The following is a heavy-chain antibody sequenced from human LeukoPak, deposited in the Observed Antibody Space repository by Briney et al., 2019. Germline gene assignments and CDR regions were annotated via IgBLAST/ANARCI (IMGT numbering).Heavy chain of an antibody. CDR2: ISSSGSTI. Sequence: GGSLRLSCEASGFTFSIYEMNWVRQAPGKGLEWVSYISSSGSTIYYADSVKGRFTISRDNAKNSLHLQMNSLRAEDTAVYYCAREGVVPDYYFDYWGQGTLVTVSS. V-gene: IGHV3-48*03. CDR3: AREGVVPDYYFDY. J-gene: IGHJ4*02. D-gene: IGHD2-15*01. CDR1: GFTFSIYE.